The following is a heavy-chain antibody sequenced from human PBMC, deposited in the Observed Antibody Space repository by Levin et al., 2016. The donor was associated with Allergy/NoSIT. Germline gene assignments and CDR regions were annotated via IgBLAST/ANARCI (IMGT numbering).Heavy chain of an antibody. V-gene: IGHV1-18*01. CDR1: GYTFTSYG. CDR3: ARFYDSSGYYGWFDP. Sequence: ASVKVSCKASGYTFTSYGISWVRQAPGQGLEWMGWISAYNGNTNYAQKLQGRVTMTTDTSTSTAYMELRSLRSDDTAVYYCARFYDSSGYYGWFDPWGQGTLVTVSS. J-gene: IGHJ5*02. D-gene: IGHD3-22*01. CDR2: ISAYNGNT.